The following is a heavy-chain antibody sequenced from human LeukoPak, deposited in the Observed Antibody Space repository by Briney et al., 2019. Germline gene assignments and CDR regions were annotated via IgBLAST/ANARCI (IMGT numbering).Heavy chain of an antibody. CDR1: GGSISSGDYY. CDR2: IYYSGST. J-gene: IGHJ4*02. V-gene: IGHV4-30-4*08. Sequence: SETLSLTCTVSGGSISSGDYYWSWIRQPPGKGLEWIGYIYYSGSTYYNPSLKSRVTISVDTSKNQFSLKLSSVTAADTAVYYCARDLGFDSSGNYFDYWGQGTLVTVSS. CDR3: ARDLGFDSSGNYFDY. D-gene: IGHD3-22*01.